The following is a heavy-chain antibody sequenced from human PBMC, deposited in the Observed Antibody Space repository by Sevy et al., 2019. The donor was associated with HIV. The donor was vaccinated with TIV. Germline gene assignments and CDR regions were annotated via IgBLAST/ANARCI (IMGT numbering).Heavy chain of an antibody. V-gene: IGHV3-7*03. CDR1: GFTFSSYW. D-gene: IGHD3-16*02. CDR3: AREVIKGLGYYYYYMDV. J-gene: IGHJ6*03. CDR2: RKQDGSEK. Sequence: GGSLRLSCAASGFTFSSYWMSWVRQAPGTGLEWVANRKQDGSEKYYVDSVKGRFTSSRDNAKNSLYLQMNSLRAEETAVYYCAREVIKGLGYYYYYMDVWGKGTTVTVSS.